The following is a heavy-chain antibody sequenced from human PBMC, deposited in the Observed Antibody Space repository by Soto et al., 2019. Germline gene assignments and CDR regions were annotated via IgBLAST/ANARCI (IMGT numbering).Heavy chain of an antibody. CDR3: ARDPPEFHSAFDF. CDR1: GDSVSSNRAA. V-gene: IGHV6-1*01. CDR2: TYYRSKWYN. Sequence: SQTLSLTCAISGDSVSSNRAAWNWIRQSPSRGLEWLGRTYYRSKWYNDYALFVKSRISINPDTSKSQFSLHLNSVTPDDTAVYYCARDPPEFHSAFDFWGQGTPVPVSS. D-gene: IGHD4-4*01. J-gene: IGHJ4*02.